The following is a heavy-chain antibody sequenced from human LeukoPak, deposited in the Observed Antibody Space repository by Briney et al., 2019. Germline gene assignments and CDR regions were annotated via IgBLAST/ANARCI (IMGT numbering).Heavy chain of an antibody. CDR3: ARGYRASGWYFYFDY. D-gene: IGHD6-19*01. V-gene: IGHV4-34*01. CDR1: GGSFSGYY. J-gene: IGHJ4*02. Sequence: SETLSLTCAVYGGSFSGYYWRWSRQAPGKGLELVGEINHSGSTNYNPSLKSRVTISVDTSKNQFSLQVNSVTAADTAVYYCARGYRASGWYFYFDYWGQGTLVTVSS. CDR2: INHSGST.